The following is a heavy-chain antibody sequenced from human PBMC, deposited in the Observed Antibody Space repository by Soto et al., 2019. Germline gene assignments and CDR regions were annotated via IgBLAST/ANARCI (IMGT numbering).Heavy chain of an antibody. V-gene: IGHV4-4*02. CDR2: IYHSGST. J-gene: IGHJ4*02. D-gene: IGHD1-26*01. CDR3: ARLYSVSYFDY. CDR1: GGSISSSNW. Sequence: SETLSLTCAVSGGSISSSNWWSWVRQPPGKGLEWIGEIYHSGSTNYNPSLKSRVTISVDTSKNHFSLQLSSVTAADTAVYYCARLYSVSYFDYWGQGTLVTVSS.